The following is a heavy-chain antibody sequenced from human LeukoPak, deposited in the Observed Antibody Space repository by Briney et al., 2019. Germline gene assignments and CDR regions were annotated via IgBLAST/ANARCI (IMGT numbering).Heavy chain of an antibody. D-gene: IGHD6-6*01. CDR2: INPNSGGT. CDR3: ARVAALHQFDP. CDR1: GYTFTRYY. J-gene: IGHJ5*02. Sequence: ASVTVSYKAPGYTFTRYYMHWVRQAPGQGGEWMGWINPNSGGTNYAQKFQGRVTMTRDTSISTAYMELSRLRSDDTAVYYCARVAALHQFDPWGQGTLVTVSS. V-gene: IGHV1-2*02.